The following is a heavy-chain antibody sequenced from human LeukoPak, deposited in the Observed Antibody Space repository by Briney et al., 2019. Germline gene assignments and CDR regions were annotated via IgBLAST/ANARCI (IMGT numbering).Heavy chain of an antibody. J-gene: IGHJ4*02. D-gene: IGHD2-2*01. CDR1: GFTFSTYS. V-gene: IGHV3-48*01. CDR3: ASRWIYSFGSSTDFDY. Sequence: GGSLRLSCAASGFTFSTYSMTWVRQPPGKGLEWVSYISSSSSTIYYADSVKGRFTISRDNAKNSLYLQMNSLRAEDTAVYYRASRWIYSFGSSTDFDYWGQGTLVTVSS. CDR2: ISSSSSTI.